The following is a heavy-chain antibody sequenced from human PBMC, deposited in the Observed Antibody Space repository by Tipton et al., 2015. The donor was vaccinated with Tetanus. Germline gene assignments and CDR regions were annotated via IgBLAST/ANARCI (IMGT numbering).Heavy chain of an antibody. Sequence: QSGPEVKKSGASVKVSCKAFGYTLTGFYLHWVRQAPGQGLEWMGWILPRSGDTKYAQKFQGRVTMTRDTSISTAYMEVSRLRSDDTAIYYCARGMDYDSSGIDDFWGQGTLVTVSS. V-gene: IGHV1-2*02. J-gene: IGHJ4*02. CDR3: ARGMDYDSSGIDDF. CDR2: ILPRSGDT. D-gene: IGHD3-22*01. CDR1: GYTLTGFY.